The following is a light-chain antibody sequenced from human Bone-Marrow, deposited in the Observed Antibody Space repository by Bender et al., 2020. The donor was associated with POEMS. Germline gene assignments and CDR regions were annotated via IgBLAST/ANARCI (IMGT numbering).Light chain of an antibody. V-gene: IGLV3-25*03. CDR2: KDI. Sequence: SYELTQPPSVSVSPGQTARITCSGDAFPNRNAYWYQKKSGQAPLLVIRKDIERPSGIPERFSGSSSGTTVILTIRGVQTEDEADYYCHSADRTGNFWVFGGGTKLSVL. J-gene: IGLJ3*02. CDR1: AFPNRN. CDR3: HSADRTGNFWV.